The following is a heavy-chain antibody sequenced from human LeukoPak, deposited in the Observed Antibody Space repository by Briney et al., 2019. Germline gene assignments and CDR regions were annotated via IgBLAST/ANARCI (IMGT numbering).Heavy chain of an antibody. Sequence: PGGSLRPSCAASGFTLSSYWMHWVRQAPGKGLVWVSRIKGDGTSASYADSVKGRFTSSTDNAKNTLYLQMNSLRAEDTAVYFCAKSDWFDPWGQGTLVTVSS. J-gene: IGHJ5*02. V-gene: IGHV3-74*01. CDR2: IKGDGTSA. CDR1: GFTLSSYW. CDR3: AKSDWFDP.